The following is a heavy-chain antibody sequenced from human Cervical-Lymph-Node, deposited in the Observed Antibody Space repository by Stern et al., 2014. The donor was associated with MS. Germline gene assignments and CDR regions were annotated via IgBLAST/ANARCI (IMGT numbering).Heavy chain of an antibody. D-gene: IGHD3-22*01. Sequence: EVQLVESGGGLVKPGGSLRLSCAASGFTFSNAWMSWVRQAPGKGLEWVGRIQSKTDGGTTDYAAPVKGRFTISRDDSKNRLHLQMDSLKTEDTAVYYCTAVVLNYFDRSDYASYYYAMDVWGQGTTVTVSS. V-gene: IGHV3-15*01. CDR1: GFTFSNAW. J-gene: IGHJ6*02. CDR2: IQSKTDGGTT. CDR3: TAVVLNYFDRSDYASYYYAMDV.